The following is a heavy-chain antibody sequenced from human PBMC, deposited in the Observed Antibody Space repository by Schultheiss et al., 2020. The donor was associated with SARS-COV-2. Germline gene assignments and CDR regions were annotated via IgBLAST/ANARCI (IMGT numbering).Heavy chain of an antibody. Sequence: GGSLRLSCVASGFSFSSYSMNWVRQTPGKGLEWVSSIGTSSRYKWYSDSVKGRFTISRDDAKNSLYLQMNSLRAEDTAIYYCAKVWQQLDYWGQGTLVTVSS. CDR3: AKVWQQLDY. CDR1: GFSFSSYS. J-gene: IGHJ4*02. CDR2: IGTSSRYK. V-gene: IGHV3-21*01. D-gene: IGHD6-13*01.